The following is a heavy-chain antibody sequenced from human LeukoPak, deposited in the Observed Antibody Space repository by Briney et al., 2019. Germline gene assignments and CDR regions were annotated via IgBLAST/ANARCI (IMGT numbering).Heavy chain of an antibody. CDR2: VFYKGTT. Sequence: SETLSLTCIVSGGSISSYYWSWIRQSPGKGLEWIGYVFYKGTTNYNPSLKSRVSISVDTAKNQFSLRLSSVTAADTAVYYCARGNNYYFYYMDVWGKGATVTVSS. J-gene: IGHJ6*03. CDR1: GGSISSYY. CDR3: ARGNNYYFYYMDV. V-gene: IGHV4-59*01.